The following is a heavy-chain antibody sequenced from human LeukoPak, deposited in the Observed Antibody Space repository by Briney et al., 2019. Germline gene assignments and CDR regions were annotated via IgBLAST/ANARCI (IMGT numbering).Heavy chain of an antibody. V-gene: IGHV3-33*01. CDR1: GFTFSSYG. J-gene: IGHJ3*02. Sequence: GGSLRLSCAASGFTFSSYGMHWVRKAPGKGLEWVAVIWYDGSNKYYADSVKGRFTISRDNSKNTLYLQMNSLRAEDTAVYYCARDHGAFDIWGQGTMVTVSS. CDR3: ARDHGAFDI. CDR2: IWYDGSNK.